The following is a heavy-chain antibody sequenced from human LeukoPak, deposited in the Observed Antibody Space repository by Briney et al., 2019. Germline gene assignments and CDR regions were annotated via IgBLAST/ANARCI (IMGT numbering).Heavy chain of an antibody. V-gene: IGHV1-69*13. D-gene: IGHD3-22*01. CDR3: ARLGPFYDSSSYGDYNWFDP. Sequence: SVTVSCTASGGTFSGYAISWVRQAPGQGLEWMGGIIPIFGTANYAQKFQGRVTITADESTSTAYMELSSLRSEDTAVYYCARLGPFYDSSSYGDYNWFDPWGQGALDTVSS. J-gene: IGHJ5*02. CDR1: GGTFSGYA. CDR2: IIPIFGTA.